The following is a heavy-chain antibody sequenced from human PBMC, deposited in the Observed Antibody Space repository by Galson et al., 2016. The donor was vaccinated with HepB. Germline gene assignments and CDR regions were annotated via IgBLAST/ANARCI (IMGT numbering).Heavy chain of an antibody. D-gene: IGHD6-19*01. Sequence: SLRLSCAASGFTFSGSSIHWVRLASGKGLEWVGRIRNEANSYATAYTESVKGRFTISRDDSKNTAYPQMNSLKTEETAVYYCARHAARGDTAVAGGYQYGLDVWGQGTTVTVSS. V-gene: IGHV3-73*01. CDR1: GFTFSGSS. CDR3: ARHAARGDTAVAGGYQYGLDV. J-gene: IGHJ6*02. CDR2: IRNEANSYAT.